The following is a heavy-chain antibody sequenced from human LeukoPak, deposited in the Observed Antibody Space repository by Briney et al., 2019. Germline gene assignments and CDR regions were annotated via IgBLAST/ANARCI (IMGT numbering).Heavy chain of an antibody. D-gene: IGHD2-21*02. CDR3: ARAYCGGDCYAYYYGMDV. V-gene: IGHV3-30*03. Sequence: PGTSLRLSCAASGFTFSNFGMHWVRQAPGRGLEWVAVASYDGTDKYYGDSVKGRFTISRDNSKNTLYLQMNSLTTEDTAVYYCARAYCGGDCYAYYYGMDVWGQGTTVTVSS. J-gene: IGHJ6*02. CDR2: ASYDGTDK. CDR1: GFTFSNFG.